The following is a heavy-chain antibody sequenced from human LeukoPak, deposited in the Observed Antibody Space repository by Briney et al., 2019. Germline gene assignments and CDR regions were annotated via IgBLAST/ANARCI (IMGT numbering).Heavy chain of an antibody. V-gene: IGHV5-51*01. D-gene: IGHD3-10*01. CDR3: ARRADRGYYYYYYGMDV. Sequence: GESLKISCKGSGYSFTSYWIGWVRQMPGKGLEWMGLIYPGDSDTRYSPSFQGQVTISADKSISTAYLQWSSLKASDTAMYYCARRADRGYYYYYYGMDVWGQGTTVTVSS. CDR1: GYSFTSYW. J-gene: IGHJ6*02. CDR2: IYPGDSDT.